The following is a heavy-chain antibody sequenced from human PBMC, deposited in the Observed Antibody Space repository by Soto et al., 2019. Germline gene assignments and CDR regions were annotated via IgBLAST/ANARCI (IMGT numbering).Heavy chain of an antibody. V-gene: IGHV4-59*12. CDR1: GGSISNYY. Sequence: PSETLSLTCTVSGGSISNYYWSWIRQPPGMGLEWIGYIYYSGSTNYNSSLKSRVTISIDTSKNQFSLKLSSVTAADTAVYYCARSNTGYEGNAMYYFDYWGQGTLVTVSS. CDR2: IYYSGST. J-gene: IGHJ4*02. CDR3: ARSNTGYEGNAMYYFDY. D-gene: IGHD5-12*01.